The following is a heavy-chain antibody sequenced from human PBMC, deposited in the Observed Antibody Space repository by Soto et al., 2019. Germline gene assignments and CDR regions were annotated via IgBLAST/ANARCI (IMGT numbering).Heavy chain of an antibody. CDR1: GYGFSIYG. D-gene: IGHD1-20*01. V-gene: IGHV1-18*01. CDR2: ISAYNGNT. CDR3: ARVDNWNDGYYYYYMDV. Sequence: ASVNVYCKASGYGFSIYGISWVRQAPGQGFEWMGWISAYNGNTNYAQKLQGRVTMTADTSTSTAYMELRSLRSDDTAVYYCARVDNWNDGYYYYYMDVWGKGTTVTVSS. J-gene: IGHJ6*03.